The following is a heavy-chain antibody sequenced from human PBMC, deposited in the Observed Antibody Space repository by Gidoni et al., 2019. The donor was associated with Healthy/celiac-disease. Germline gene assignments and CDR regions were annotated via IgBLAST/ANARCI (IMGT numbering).Heavy chain of an antibody. CDR1: GFTFSSYA. CDR2: ISGRGGST. J-gene: IGHJ4*02. V-gene: IGHV3-23*01. Sequence: EVQLLESGGGLVQPGGSLRLSCAASGFTFSSYAMSWVRQAPGKGLEWVSAISGRGGSTYYADSVKGRFTISRDNSKNTLYLQMNSLRAEDTAVYYCAKGADSSGWYYPYYFDYWGQGTLVTVSS. D-gene: IGHD6-19*01. CDR3: AKGADSSGWYYPYYFDY.